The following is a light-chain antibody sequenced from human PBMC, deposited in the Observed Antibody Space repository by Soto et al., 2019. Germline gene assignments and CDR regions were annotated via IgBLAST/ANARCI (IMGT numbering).Light chain of an antibody. CDR1: QTISSW. CDR3: QQRSNWPPIT. CDR2: KAS. Sequence: DIQMTQSPSSLXGXXXXXXTXXXXSSQTISSWLAWYQQKPGKAPKLLIYKASTLKSGVPSRFSGSGSGTEFTLTISSLQPDDFAVYYCQQRSNWPPITFGQGTRLEIK. V-gene: IGKV1-5*03. J-gene: IGKJ5*01.